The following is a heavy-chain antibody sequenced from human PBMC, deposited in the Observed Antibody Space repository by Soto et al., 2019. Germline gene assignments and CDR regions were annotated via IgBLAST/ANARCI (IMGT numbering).Heavy chain of an antibody. J-gene: IGHJ6*02. CDR2: IIPIFGTA. CDR3: ARGAGSSPAPIFYYGMDV. Sequence: QVQLVQSRAEVKKPGSSVKVSCKASGGTFSSYAISWVRQAPGQGLEWMGGIIPIFGTANYAQKFQGRVTITADESTSTAYMELSSLRSEDTAVYYCARGAGSSPAPIFYYGMDVWGQGTTVTVSS. D-gene: IGHD6-13*01. CDR1: GGTFSSYA. V-gene: IGHV1-69*01.